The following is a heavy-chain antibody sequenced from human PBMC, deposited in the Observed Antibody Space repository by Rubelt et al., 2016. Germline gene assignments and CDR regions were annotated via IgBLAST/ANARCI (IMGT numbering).Heavy chain of an antibody. CDR1: GGSFSGYY. CDR3: ASLWSNYYYYGMDV. D-gene: IGHD3-10*01. V-gene: IGHV4-34*01. J-gene: IGHJ6*02. Sequence: QVQLQQWGAGLLKPSETLSLTCAVYGGSFSGYYWSWIRQPPGKGLEWIGEINHSGSTNYNPSLKSGGTISVDTSKNQFSLKLSAVTAADTAVYYCASLWSNYYYYGMDVWGQGTTVTVSS. CDR2: INHSGST.